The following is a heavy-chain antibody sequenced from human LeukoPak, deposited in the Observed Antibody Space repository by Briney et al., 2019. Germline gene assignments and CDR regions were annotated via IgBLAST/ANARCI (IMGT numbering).Heavy chain of an antibody. D-gene: IGHD3-10*01. CDR2: IYYSGST. CDR3: ARDKAAGHSITMVRGDADDAFDI. Sequence: PSETLSLTCTVSGGSISGGGYYWSWIRQHPGKGLEWIGYIYYSGSTYYNPSLKSRVTISVDTSKNQFSLKLSSVTAADTAVYYCARDKAAGHSITMVRGDADDAFDIWGQGTMVTVSS. J-gene: IGHJ3*02. V-gene: IGHV4-31*03. CDR1: GGSISGGGYY.